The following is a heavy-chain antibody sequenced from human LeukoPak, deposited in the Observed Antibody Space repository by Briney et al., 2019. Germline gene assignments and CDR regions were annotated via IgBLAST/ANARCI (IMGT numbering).Heavy chain of an antibody. D-gene: IGHD4-23*01. J-gene: IGHJ4*02. Sequence: ETLRLSCAASGFSFSSYAMCWVRQAPPQGLELVSSSSGSGGNTYYADSVKGRFTLSRDNAKTTLYMQMNSLRAEDTAVYYCAKLVTHFDYWGQGTLVTVSS. CDR1: GFSFSSYA. CDR3: AKLVTHFDY. CDR2: SSGSGGNT. V-gene: IGHV3-23*01.